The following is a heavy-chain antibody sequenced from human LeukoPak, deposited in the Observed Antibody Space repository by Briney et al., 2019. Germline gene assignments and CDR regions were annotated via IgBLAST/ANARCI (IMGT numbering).Heavy chain of an antibody. V-gene: IGHV4-30-2*01. D-gene: IGHD3-22*01. Sequence: SQTLSLTCAVSGGSISSGGYSWSWIRQPPGKGLEWIGYIYHSGSTYYNPSLKSRVTISVDRSKNQFSLKLSSVTAADTAVYYCARLSGYYYVLDYWGQGTLVTSPQ. CDR1: GGSISSGGYS. CDR3: ARLSGYYYVLDY. J-gene: IGHJ4*02. CDR2: IYHSGST.